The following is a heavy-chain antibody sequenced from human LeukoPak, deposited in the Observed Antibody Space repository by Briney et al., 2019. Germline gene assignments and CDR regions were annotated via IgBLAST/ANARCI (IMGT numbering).Heavy chain of an antibody. J-gene: IGHJ5*02. D-gene: IGHD2-15*01. V-gene: IGHV4-39*01. CDR3: ARLDGYCSGGSCYSVSFVDP. Sequence: SETLSLPCTVSGRSISSSNYYWGWIRQPPGKGLEWIGSIYYSGSTYYNPSLKSRVTISVDTSKNQFSLKLSSVTDADTAVYYCARLDGYCSGGSCYSVSFVDPWGQGTLATVSS. CDR2: IYYSGST. CDR1: GRSISSSNYY.